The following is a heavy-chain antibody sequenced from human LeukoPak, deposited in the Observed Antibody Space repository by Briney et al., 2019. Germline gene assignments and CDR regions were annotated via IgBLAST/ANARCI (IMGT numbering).Heavy chain of an antibody. V-gene: IGHV1-2*02. CDR1: GYTFTGYY. D-gene: IGHD3-9*01. J-gene: IGHJ4*02. CDR2: INPNSGGT. CDR3: ARGVGGNARWRNFDWSKKIPMRDYFDY. Sequence: GASVKVSCKASGYTFTGYYMHWVRQAPGQGLEWMGWINPNSGGTNYAQKFQGRVTMTRDTAITTAYMDLSRRRSDDTAMYYCARGVGGNARWRNFDWSKKIPMRDYFDYWGQGTLVTVSS.